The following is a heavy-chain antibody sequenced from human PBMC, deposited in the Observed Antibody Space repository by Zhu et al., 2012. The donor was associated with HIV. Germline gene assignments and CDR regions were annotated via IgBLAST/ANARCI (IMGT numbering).Heavy chain of an antibody. Sequence: EVQLLESGGGLVQPGGSLRFSCAASGFTFSSYAMSWVRQAPGKGLEWVSAISGSGGSTYYADSVKGRFTISRDNSKNTLYLQMNSLRAEDTAVYYCAKVRDGYHPTDPRSYFDYWGQGTLGHRLL. CDR2: ISGSGGST. D-gene: IGHD5-24*01. V-gene: IGHV3-23*01. CDR1: GFTFSSYA. CDR3: AKVRDGYHPTDPRSYFDY. J-gene: IGHJ4*02.